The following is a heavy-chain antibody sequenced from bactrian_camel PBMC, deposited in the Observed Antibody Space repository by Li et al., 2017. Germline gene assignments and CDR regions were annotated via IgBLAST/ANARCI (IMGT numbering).Heavy chain of an antibody. CDR2: VDDDGST. D-gene: IGHD6*01. J-gene: IGHJ4*01. V-gene: IGHV3S53*01. Sequence: HVQLVESGGGSVQAGESLRLSCVVSGYTDSDSTYCMAWFRQGPGKERERVASVDDDGSTSVADSVKGRFTIWQDNTKNTLTLQMNGLKPEDSGMYYCAHDPVRCSNGPYLLMPRYKNWGRGTQVTVSS. CDR1: GYTDSDSTYC. CDR3: AHDPVRCSNGPYLLMPRYKN.